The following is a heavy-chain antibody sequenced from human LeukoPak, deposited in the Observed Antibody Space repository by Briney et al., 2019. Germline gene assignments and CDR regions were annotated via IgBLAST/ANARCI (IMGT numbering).Heavy chain of an antibody. CDR1: GGSFSGYD. J-gene: IGHJ4*02. D-gene: IGHD3-22*01. V-gene: IGHV4-34*01. CDR2: INHSGST. Sequence: SETLSHTCAVYGGSFSGYDWSWIRQPPGKGLEWIGEINHSGSTNYNPSLKSRVTISVDKSKNQFSLKLSSVTAADTAVYYCARVSYYDTSGNRGAFDYWGQGILVTVSS. CDR3: ARVSYYDTSGNRGAFDY.